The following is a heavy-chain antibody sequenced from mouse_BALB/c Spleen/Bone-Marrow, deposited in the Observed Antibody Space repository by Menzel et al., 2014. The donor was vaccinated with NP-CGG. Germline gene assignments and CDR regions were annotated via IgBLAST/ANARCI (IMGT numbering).Heavy chain of an antibody. V-gene: IGHV1-4*01. CDR2: INPSSGYT. CDR1: GYTFTTYT. J-gene: IGHJ4*01. D-gene: IGHD2-1*01. CDR3: ARVYGNYDAMDY. Sequence: QVQLQQSGAELARPGASVKMSCRASGYTFTTYTTHWVKQRPGQGLEWIGYINPSSGYTYYNQKFKDKATLIADKSSSAAYLQLSSLTSEDSAVYYCARVYGNYDAMDYWGQGTSVTVSS.